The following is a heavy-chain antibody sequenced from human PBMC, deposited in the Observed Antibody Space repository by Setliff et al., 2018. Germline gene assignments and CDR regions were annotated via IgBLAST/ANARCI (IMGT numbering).Heavy chain of an antibody. D-gene: IGHD2-15*01. J-gene: IGHJ6*03. CDR2: IDPSGNT. CDR1: GDSISSATNY. V-gene: IGHV4-61*09. CDR3: ARLYDFCSGGSCYSGYSGYYYYMDV. Sequence: SETLSLTCTVSGDSISSATNYWSWIRQPAGKGLEWIGHIDPSGNTNYNPSLKSRVTISGDTSKNQFSLKLSSVTAADTAVYYCARLYDFCSGGSCYSGYSGYYYYMDVWGKGTTVTVSS.